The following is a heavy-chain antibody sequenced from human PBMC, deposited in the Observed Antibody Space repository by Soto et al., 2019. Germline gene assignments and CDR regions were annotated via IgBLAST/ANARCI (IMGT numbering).Heavy chain of an antibody. D-gene: IGHD2-21*01. CDR2: MNPNSANT. J-gene: IGHJ5*02. CDR3: ARMATYGPLKWFDP. V-gene: IGHV1-8*01. Sequence: QVQLVQSGAEVQRPGASVKVSCRASGYAFGDYDISWVRQAPGQGLEWMGWMNPNSANTGYAQKFQGRVSMTRYMSISTAYMELSRLRPEDTAIYYCARMATYGPLKWFDPWGQGALVTVSS. CDR1: GYAFGDYD.